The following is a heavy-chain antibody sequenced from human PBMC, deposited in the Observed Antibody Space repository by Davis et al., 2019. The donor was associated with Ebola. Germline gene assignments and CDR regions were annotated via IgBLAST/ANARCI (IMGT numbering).Heavy chain of an antibody. CDR3: ARVKPAVTYRRWFDP. V-gene: IGHV4-59*02. CDR1: GGSVSNYY. D-gene: IGHD2-2*01. CDR2: IYYRGST. J-gene: IGHJ5*02. Sequence: SETLSLTCTVSGGSVSNYYWSWIRQPPGKGLEWIGYIYYRGSTNYNPSLKSRVTISVDTSKNQFSLKLSSVTAADTAVYYCARVKPAVTYRRWFDPWGQGTLVTVSS.